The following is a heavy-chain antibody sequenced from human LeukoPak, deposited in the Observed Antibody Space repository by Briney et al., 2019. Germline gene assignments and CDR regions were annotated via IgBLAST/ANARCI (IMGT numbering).Heavy chain of an antibody. Sequence: PGGSLRLSCVVSGFDFSGFSMSWVRQAPGKGLEWVAIMDEYGSDIFYVESVKGRFIISRANARNSLYLRMYNLRAEDTAVYYCARPRGCGSARCNNFDYWGQGTLVTVSS. CDR3: ARPRGCGSARCNNFDY. D-gene: IGHD2-2*01. CDR2: MDEYGSDI. CDR1: GFDFSGFS. V-gene: IGHV3-7*01. J-gene: IGHJ4*02.